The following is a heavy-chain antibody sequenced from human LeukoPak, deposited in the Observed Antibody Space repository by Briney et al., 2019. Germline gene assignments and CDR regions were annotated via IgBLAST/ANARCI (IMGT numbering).Heavy chain of an antibody. CDR2: ITGSGGNT. D-gene: IGHD3-10*01. Sequence: GGSLRLSCAASGFAFSNYAMTWVRLAPGKGLEWVSTITGSGGNTGYADSVKGRFTISRDNSKNTLYLQMNSLTAEDTAVYYCAEAVKTGAGSYYDYWGQGTLVTVSS. J-gene: IGHJ4*02. V-gene: IGHV3-23*01. CDR3: AEAVKTGAGSYYDY. CDR1: GFAFSNYA.